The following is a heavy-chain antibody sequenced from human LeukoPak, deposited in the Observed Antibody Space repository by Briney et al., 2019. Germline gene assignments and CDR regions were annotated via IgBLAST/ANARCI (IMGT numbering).Heavy chain of an antibody. J-gene: IGHJ4*02. CDR2: IYYSGST. Sequence: SETLSLTCTVSGGSISSYYWSWFRQPPGKGLEWIGYIYYSGSTNYNPSLKSRVTISVDTSKNQFSLKLSSVTAADTAVYYCARRTVAGTLDYWGQGTLVTVSS. CDR1: GGSISSYY. CDR3: ARRTVAGTLDY. V-gene: IGHV4-59*08. D-gene: IGHD6-19*01.